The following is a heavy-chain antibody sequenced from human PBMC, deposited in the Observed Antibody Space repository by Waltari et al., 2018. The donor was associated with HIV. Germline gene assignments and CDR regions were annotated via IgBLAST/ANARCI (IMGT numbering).Heavy chain of an antibody. CDR1: GLTVSSNY. D-gene: IGHD2-21*02. Sequence: EVQLVESGGGLVQPGGSLRLSCAASGLTVSSNYMSWVRQAPGKGLEWVTVIYGCGSTYYGDSVKGRFTISSDNSKNTLYLQMNSLRAEDTAGYYCASIAYCGGDCYPRGMDVWGEGTTVTVSS. J-gene: IGHJ6*04. CDR2: IYGCGST. V-gene: IGHV3-66*01. CDR3: ASIAYCGGDCYPRGMDV.